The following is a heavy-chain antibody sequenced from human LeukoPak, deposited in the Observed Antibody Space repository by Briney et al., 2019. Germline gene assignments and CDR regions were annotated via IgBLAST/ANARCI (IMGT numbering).Heavy chain of an antibody. Sequence: NTSETLSLTCAVYGGSFSGYYWSWIRQPPGKGLEWIGEINHSGSTNYNPSLKSRVTISVDTSKNQFSLKLSSVTAADTAVYYCARGAFPPPGYCSGGSCSPFDYWGQGTLVTVSS. CDR2: INHSGST. V-gene: IGHV4-34*01. CDR3: ARGAFPPPGYCSGGSCSPFDY. D-gene: IGHD2-15*01. CDR1: GGSFSGYY. J-gene: IGHJ4*02.